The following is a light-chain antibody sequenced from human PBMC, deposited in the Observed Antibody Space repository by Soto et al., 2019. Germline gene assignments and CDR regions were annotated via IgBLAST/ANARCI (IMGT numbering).Light chain of an antibody. CDR1: QSVSDNY. J-gene: IGKJ1*01. Sequence: EIVLTQSPGTLSLSPGERATLSCRASQSVSDNYLAWYQQKPGQAPRLLIYGASNRATGIPDRFSGSGSGTDFTLTISRLVPEDFAVYYCQQYGDSPVTFGQGTKVDI. CDR3: QQYGDSPVT. V-gene: IGKV3-20*01. CDR2: GAS.